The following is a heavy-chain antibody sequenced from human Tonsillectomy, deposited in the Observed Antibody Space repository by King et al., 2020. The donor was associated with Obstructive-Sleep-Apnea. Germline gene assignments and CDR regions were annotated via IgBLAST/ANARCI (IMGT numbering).Heavy chain of an antibody. J-gene: IGHJ6*02. CDR1: GGSFSDFY. Sequence: VQLQQWGAGLLKPSETLSLTCAVYGGSFSDFYWSWIRQPPGKGLEWIGEINHSGSTNYNPSLKCRVTISVDTSKIQFSLKLSSVTAADTAAYYCARLMAAAGTNYYYDMDVWGQGTTVTVSS. D-gene: IGHD6-13*01. CDR3: ARLMAAAGTNYYYDMDV. V-gene: IGHV4-34*01. CDR2: INHSGST.